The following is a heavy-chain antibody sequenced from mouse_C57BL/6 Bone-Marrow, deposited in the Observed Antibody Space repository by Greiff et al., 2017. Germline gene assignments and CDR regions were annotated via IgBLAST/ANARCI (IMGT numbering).Heavy chain of an antibody. J-gene: IGHJ4*01. Sequence: QVQLQQSGAELARPGASVKMSCKASGYTFTSYTMHWVKQRPGQGLEWIGYINPSSGYTKYNQKFKDKATLTADKSSSTAYMQLSSLTSEDSAVYYCAIKLLTVYAMDYWGQGTSVTVSS. D-gene: IGHD1-3*01. CDR2: INPSSGYT. CDR1: GYTFTSYT. V-gene: IGHV1-4*01. CDR3: AIKLLTVYAMDY.